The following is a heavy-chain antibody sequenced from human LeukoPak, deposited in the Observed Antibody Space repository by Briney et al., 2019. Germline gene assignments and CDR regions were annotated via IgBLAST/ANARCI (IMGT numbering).Heavy chain of an antibody. D-gene: IGHD3-22*01. CDR3: ARDSSGPRPDQLDY. Sequence: ASVKVSCKASGYTFTGYYMHWVRQAPGQGLEWRGWINPNSGGTNDTQKFQGRVTMTRFTSISTAYMELSRLRSDDTAVYYCARDSSGPRPDQLDYWGQGTLVTVSS. CDR1: GYTFTGYY. V-gene: IGHV1-2*02. J-gene: IGHJ4*02. CDR2: INPNSGGT.